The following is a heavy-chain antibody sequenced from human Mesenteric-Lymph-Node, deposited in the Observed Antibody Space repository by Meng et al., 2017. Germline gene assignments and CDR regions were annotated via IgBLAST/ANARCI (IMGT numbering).Heavy chain of an antibody. V-gene: IGHV2-5*02. CDR1: GFSLSTSGVG. D-gene: IGHD3-16*02. Sequence: SGPTLVKPTQTLTLTCTFSGFSLSTSGVGVGWIRQPPGKALEWLALIYWDDDKRYSPSLKSRLTITKDTSKNQVVLTMTNMDPVDTATYYCAHRTRLGELSLGWFDPWGQGTLVTVSS. CDR3: AHRTRLGELSLGWFDP. CDR2: IYWDDDK. J-gene: IGHJ5*02.